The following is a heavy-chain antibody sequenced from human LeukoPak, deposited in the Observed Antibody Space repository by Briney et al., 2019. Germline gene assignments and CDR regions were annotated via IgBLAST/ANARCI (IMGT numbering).Heavy chain of an antibody. V-gene: IGHV4-34*01. J-gene: IGHJ2*01. Sequence: SETLSLTCAVYGGSFSGHYWSWIRQPPGKGLEWIGEINHSGSTNYNPSLKSRVTISVDTSKNQFSLKLSSVTAADTAVYYCARAVTGTSGPYFDLWGRGTLVTVSS. CDR3: ARAVTGTSGPYFDL. D-gene: IGHD1-20*01. CDR2: INHSGST. CDR1: GGSFSGHY.